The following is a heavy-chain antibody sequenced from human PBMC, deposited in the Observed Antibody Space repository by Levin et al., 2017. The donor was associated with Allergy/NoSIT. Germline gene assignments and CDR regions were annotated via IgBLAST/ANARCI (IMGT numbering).Heavy chain of an antibody. CDR3: AKDAFYGHYEPDC. CDR2: ISYDGTYK. D-gene: IGHD4-17*01. Sequence: GESLKISCEASGFTFSSHHMHWVRQAPGKGLEWVSVISYDGTYKFYGDSVKGRFTISRDNSKNTLDLQMNSLRVEDTAVYYCAKDAFYGHYEPDCWGQGTLVTVSS. V-gene: IGHV3-30*18. CDR1: GFTFSSHH. J-gene: IGHJ4*02.